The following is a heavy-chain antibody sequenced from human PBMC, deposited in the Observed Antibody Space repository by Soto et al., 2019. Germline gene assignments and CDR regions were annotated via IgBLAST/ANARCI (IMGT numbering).Heavy chain of an antibody. V-gene: IGHV4-59*08. CDR1: GGSISSYY. Sequence: PSETLSLTCTVSGGSISSYYWSWIRQPPGKGLEWIGYIYYSGSTNYNPSLKSRVTISVDTSKNQFSLKLSSVTAADTAVYYCARHIVLPTRFEYWGPGTLVTVSS. J-gene: IGHJ4*02. D-gene: IGHD2-8*01. CDR2: IYYSGST. CDR3: ARHIVLPTRFEY.